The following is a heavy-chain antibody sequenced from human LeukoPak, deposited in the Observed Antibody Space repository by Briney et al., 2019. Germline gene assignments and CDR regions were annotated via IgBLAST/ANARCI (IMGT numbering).Heavy chain of an antibody. CDR2: IYYSGST. CDR1: GGSISSYY. D-gene: IGHD3-9*01. V-gene: IGHV4-59*01. J-gene: IGHJ4*02. CDR3: AREGGYYDILTGYLMAYYFDY. Sequence: SETLSLTCTVSGGSISSYYWSWIRQPPGKGLEWIGYIYYSGSTNYNPSLKSRVTISVDTSENQFSLKLTSVTAADTAVYYCAREGGYYDILTGYLMAYYFDYWGQGALVTVSS.